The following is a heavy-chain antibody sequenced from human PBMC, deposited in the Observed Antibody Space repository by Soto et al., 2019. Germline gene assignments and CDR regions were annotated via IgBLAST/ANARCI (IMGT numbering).Heavy chain of an antibody. CDR2: IYYSGST. V-gene: IGHV4-31*03. D-gene: IGHD3-3*01. J-gene: IGHJ4*02. CDR3: ARVQTIFGIITVFDY. CDR1: GDSINTAGYY. Sequence: QVQLQESGPGLVKPSQTLSLTCTVSGDSINTAGYYWSWLRKHPGQGLEWIGNIYYSGSTNYNPSLKSRVTISIDTSKNHFSLNLTSVTAADTAVYYCARVQTIFGIITVFDYWGQGTLVTVSS.